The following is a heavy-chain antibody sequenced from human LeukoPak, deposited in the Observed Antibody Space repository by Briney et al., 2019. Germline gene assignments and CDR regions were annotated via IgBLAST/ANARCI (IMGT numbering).Heavy chain of an antibody. Sequence: PSETLSLTCTVSGGSISTYYWSWIRQPPGKGLEWIGEINHSGSTNYNPSLKSRVTMSVDTSKNQFSLKLSSVTAADTAVYYCARHRCSGGSCYPMNWFDPWGQGTLVTVSS. V-gene: IGHV4-34*01. J-gene: IGHJ5*02. CDR3: ARHRCSGGSCYPMNWFDP. CDR1: GGSISTYY. CDR2: INHSGST. D-gene: IGHD2-15*01.